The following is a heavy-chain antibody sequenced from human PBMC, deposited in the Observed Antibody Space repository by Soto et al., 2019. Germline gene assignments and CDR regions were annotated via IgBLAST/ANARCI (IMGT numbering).Heavy chain of an antibody. V-gene: IGHV4-30-4*01. CDR2: IYYSGST. CDR3: AREGGGGFPYGSGSSVLWY. D-gene: IGHD3-10*01. J-gene: IGHJ4*02. CDR1: GGSISSGDYY. Sequence: QVQLQESGPGLVKPSQTLSLTCTVSGGSISSGDYYWSWIRQPPGKGLEWIGYIYYSGSTYYNPSLKGRVTISVDTSKNQFSLKLSSVTAADTAVYYCAREGGGGFPYGSGSSVLWYWGQGTLVTVSS.